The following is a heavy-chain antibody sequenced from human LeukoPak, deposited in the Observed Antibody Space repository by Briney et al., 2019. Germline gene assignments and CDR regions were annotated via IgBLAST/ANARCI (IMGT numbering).Heavy chain of an antibody. CDR2: IGTSSGAI. V-gene: IGHV3-48*02. Sequence: GGSLRLSCSAYRFTFSNYNMNWVRQAPGKGLEWVSFIGTSSGAIYYADSVKGRFTISRDNAKKSLYLQMNSLRDEDTAVYYCARNLDSWGQGALVTVSS. CDR1: RFTFSNYN. J-gene: IGHJ5*01. CDR3: ARNLDS.